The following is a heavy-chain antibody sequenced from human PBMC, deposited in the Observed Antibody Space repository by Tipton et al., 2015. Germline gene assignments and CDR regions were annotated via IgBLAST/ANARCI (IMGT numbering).Heavy chain of an antibody. D-gene: IGHD4-17*01. Sequence: SLRLSCAASGFTFSSYAMSWVRQAPGKGLEWVSAISGSGGSTYYADSVKGRFTISRDNSKNTLYLQMNSLRAEDTAVYYCAKDHWSYGDYLRGSRGYGMDVWGQGTTVTVSS. J-gene: IGHJ6*02. CDR3: AKDHWSYGDYLRGSRGYGMDV. CDR1: GFTFSSYA. V-gene: IGHV3-23*01. CDR2: ISGSGGST.